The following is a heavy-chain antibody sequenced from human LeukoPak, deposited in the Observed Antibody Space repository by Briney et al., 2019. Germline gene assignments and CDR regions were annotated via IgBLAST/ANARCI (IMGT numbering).Heavy chain of an antibody. D-gene: IGHD5-12*01. Sequence: PGGSLRLSCAGSGFSFSSYNMNWVRQAPGKGLERVSYISSGSSSIYYADSVKGRFTISRDNAKNSLYLQMNSLRAEDTAVYCCARGGEHWGQGTLVTVSS. CDR1: GFSFSSYN. V-gene: IGHV3-48*01. J-gene: IGHJ1*01. CDR2: ISSGSSSI. CDR3: ARGGEH.